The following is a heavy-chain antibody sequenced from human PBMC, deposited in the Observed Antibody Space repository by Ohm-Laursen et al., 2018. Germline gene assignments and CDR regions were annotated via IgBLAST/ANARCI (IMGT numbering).Heavy chain of an antibody. V-gene: IGHV3-21*05. CDR1: GFTFSSYD. Sequence: SLRLSCTASGFTFSSYDMNWVRQAPGKGPEWVSYIDPSGSYIYYADSVKGLFTISRDNAKNSLYLQMNSLRAEDTAVYYCARSHYDFWSGYYLDYWGQGTLVTVSS. D-gene: IGHD3-3*01. CDR3: ARSHYDFWSGYYLDY. J-gene: IGHJ4*02. CDR2: IDPSGSYI.